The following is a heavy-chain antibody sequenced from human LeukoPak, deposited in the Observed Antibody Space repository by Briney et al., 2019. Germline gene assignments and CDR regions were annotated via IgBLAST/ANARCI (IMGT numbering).Heavy chain of an antibody. J-gene: IGHJ4*02. V-gene: IGHV3-21*01. Sequence: PGGSLRLSCAASGFTFSSYSMNWVRQAPGKGLEWVSSISSSSSYIYYADSVKGRFTISRDNAKNSLYPQMNSLRAEDTAVYYCARALRCSGGSCYPFDYWGQGTLVTVSS. CDR3: ARALRCSGGSCYPFDY. D-gene: IGHD2-15*01. CDR2: ISSSSSYI. CDR1: GFTFSSYS.